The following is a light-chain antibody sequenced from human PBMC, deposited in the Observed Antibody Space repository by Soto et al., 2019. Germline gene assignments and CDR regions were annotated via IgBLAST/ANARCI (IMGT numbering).Light chain of an antibody. CDR2: RNN. CDR1: NSNIGSKY. CDR3: SSWDASVCGSA. J-gene: IGLJ2*01. Sequence: QSVLTQPRSASGTPGQRVTISCSGSNSNIGSKYVYWYQQFPGTATKRLIYRNNQRPSGFPDRFSCYKSGTSAYLAISDLRSEDEADDYSSSWDASVCGSAFGGGPKLPVL. V-gene: IGLV1-47*01.